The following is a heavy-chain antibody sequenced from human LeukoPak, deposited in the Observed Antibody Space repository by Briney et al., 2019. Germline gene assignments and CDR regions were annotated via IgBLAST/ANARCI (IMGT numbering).Heavy chain of an antibody. CDR2: ISSSSSSYI. J-gene: IGHJ4*02. CDR1: GFTFSSYS. Sequence: GGSLRLSCAASGFTFSSYSMNWVRQAPGKGLEWVSSISSSSSSYIYYADSVKGRFTISRDNAKNSLYLQMNSLRAEDTAVYYCARDRVLDYYDSSGYDYWGQGTLVTVSS. V-gene: IGHV3-21*01. D-gene: IGHD3-22*01. CDR3: ARDRVLDYYDSSGYDY.